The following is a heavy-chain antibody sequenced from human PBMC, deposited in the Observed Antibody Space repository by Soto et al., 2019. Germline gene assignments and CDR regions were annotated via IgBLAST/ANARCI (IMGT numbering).Heavy chain of an antibody. CDR1: GYTFTSYA. Sequence: QVRLVQSGDEEKKPGASVKVSCKASGYTFTSYAMHWVRQAPGQRLEWMGWINAGNGNTKYSQKFQGRVTITRDTSASTAYMELSSLRSEDTAVYYCARGTGWYPPFDYWGQGTLVTVSS. V-gene: IGHV1-3*05. J-gene: IGHJ4*02. CDR2: INAGNGNT. D-gene: IGHD6-19*01. CDR3: ARGTGWYPPFDY.